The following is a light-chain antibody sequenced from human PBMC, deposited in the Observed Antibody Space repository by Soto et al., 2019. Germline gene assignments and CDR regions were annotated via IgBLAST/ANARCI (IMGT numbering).Light chain of an antibody. CDR2: EVS. CDR1: SSDIGTYDY. Sequence: QSVLTQPPSASGSLGQSVTISSTGTSSDIGTYDYASWYQQHPGRAPKLIIFEVSKRPLGVPDRFSGSKSGNTASLIVSGLQPDDEAEYHCTSYTGDDFTFVFGTGTKVTVL. V-gene: IGLV2-8*01. CDR3: TSYTGDDFTFV. J-gene: IGLJ1*01.